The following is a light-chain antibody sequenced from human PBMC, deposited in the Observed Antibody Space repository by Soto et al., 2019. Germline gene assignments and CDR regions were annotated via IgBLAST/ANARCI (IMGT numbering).Light chain of an antibody. J-gene: IGLJ1*01. CDR3: SSYTSRHTYV. CDR1: SSDVGGYNY. Sequence: QSALTQPASVSGSPGQSITISCTGTSSDVGGYNYVSWYQQHPGKAPKLIIYEVSNRPSGVSNRFSGSKSDNTASLTISGFQAEDEADYYCSSYTSRHTYVFGTGTKVTVL. CDR2: EVS. V-gene: IGLV2-14*01.